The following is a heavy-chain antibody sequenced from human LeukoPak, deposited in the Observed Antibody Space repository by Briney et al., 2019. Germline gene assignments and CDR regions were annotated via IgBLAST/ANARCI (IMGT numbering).Heavy chain of an antibody. J-gene: IGHJ4*02. Sequence: GGSLRLSCAASGFTFSSYAMHWVRQAPGKGLEWVAVISYDGSNKYYADSVKGRFTISRDNSKNTLYLQMNSLRAEDTAVYYCARDLHYFDGPFDYWGQGTLVTVSS. V-gene: IGHV3-30-3*01. CDR3: ARDLHYFDGPFDY. CDR2: ISYDGSNK. CDR1: GFTFSSYA. D-gene: IGHD3-9*01.